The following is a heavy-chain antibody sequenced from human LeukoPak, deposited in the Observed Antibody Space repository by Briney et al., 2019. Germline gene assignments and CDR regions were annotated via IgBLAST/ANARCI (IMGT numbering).Heavy chain of an antibody. Sequence: GGSLRLSCAASGFTFSSDSMNWVRQAPGKGLEWVSYISSSSFTIHYADSVKGRFTISRDNAKNSLYLEMNSLRADDTAVYYCARSARLMKGVVEVTALDDWGQGTLVTVSS. D-gene: IGHD3-3*01. J-gene: IGHJ4*02. CDR3: ARSARLMKGVVEVTALDD. CDR1: GFTFSSDS. CDR2: ISSSSFTI. V-gene: IGHV3-48*01.